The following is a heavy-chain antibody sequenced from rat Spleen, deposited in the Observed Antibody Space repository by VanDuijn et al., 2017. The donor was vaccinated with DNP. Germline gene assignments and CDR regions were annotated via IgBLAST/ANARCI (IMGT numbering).Heavy chain of an antibody. Sequence: EVQLVESGGGLVQPGRSLKLSCAASGFTFNNYGMAWVRQAPTKGLEWVASITNSGGSTYYRDSGKGRFTISRDNAKNTQYLEMDSLRSEDTATYYCARPLGYTTDNYFDDWGQGVMVTVSA. J-gene: IGHJ2*01. CDR1: GFTFNNYG. D-gene: IGHD1-6*01. CDR2: ITNSGGST. CDR3: ARPLGYTTDNYFDD. V-gene: IGHV5S13*01.